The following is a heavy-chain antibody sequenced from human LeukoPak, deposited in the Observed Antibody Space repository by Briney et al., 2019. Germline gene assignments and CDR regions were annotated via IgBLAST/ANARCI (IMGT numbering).Heavy chain of an antibody. V-gene: IGHV3-21*01. CDR2: ISSSSSYI. CDR1: GFTFSSYS. J-gene: IGHJ3*02. CDR3: ARVGWNDVSDAFDI. D-gene: IGHD1-1*01. Sequence: GGSLRLSCAASGFTFSSYSMNWVRQAPGKGLEWVSSISSSSSYIYYADSVKGRFTISRDNAKNSLYLQMSSLRAEDTAVYYCARVGWNDVSDAFDIWGQGTMVTVSS.